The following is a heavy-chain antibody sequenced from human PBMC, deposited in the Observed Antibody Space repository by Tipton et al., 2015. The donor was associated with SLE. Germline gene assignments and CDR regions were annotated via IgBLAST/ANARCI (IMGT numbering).Heavy chain of an antibody. Sequence: LRLSCAVSGGSLTSGGYSWTWIRQSPGKGLEWIGYIYHSGTTYYNPSLESRVTMSIDMSKNQFSLNLSSVTAADTAVYYCARDRDSGSALDVFDIWGQGTMVTVSS. CDR1: GGSLTSGGYS. V-gene: IGHV4-30-2*06. CDR3: ARDRDSGSALDVFDI. J-gene: IGHJ3*02. CDR2: IYHSGTT. D-gene: IGHD1-26*01.